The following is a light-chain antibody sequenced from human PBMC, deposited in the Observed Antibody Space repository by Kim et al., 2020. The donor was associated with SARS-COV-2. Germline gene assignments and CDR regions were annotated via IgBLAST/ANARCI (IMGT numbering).Light chain of an antibody. Sequence: GPEGGKAPVTGRASQGISSYLAWDQQNPGKAPKLLVYAASTLQSGVPSRFSGSGSGTDFPLTIGGLQPEDFATNNCQQLNSYQYTFGQGTKLEI. V-gene: IGKV1-9*01. CDR2: AAS. CDR3: QQLNSYQYT. CDR1: QGISSY. J-gene: IGKJ2*01.